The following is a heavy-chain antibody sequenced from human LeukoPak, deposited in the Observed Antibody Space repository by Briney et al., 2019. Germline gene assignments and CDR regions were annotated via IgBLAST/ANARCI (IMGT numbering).Heavy chain of an antibody. D-gene: IGHD7-27*01. V-gene: IGHV1-69*05. CDR1: GGSFSTSG. J-gene: IGHJ6*02. Sequence: ASVKVSCKASGGSFSTSGFSWVRQAPGQGLEWMGGVIPIYGTPSYAQKFQGRVTITTDESTSTAYMELSSLRSEDTAVYYCARDHWGIVENGYDYFYYDMAVWGQGTTVTVSS. CDR3: ARDHWGIVENGYDYFYYDMAV. CDR2: VIPIYGTP.